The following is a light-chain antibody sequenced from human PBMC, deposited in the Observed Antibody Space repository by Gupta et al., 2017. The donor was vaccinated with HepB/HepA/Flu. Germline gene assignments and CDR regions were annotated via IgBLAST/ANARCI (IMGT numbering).Light chain of an antibody. CDR3: GTWDSSLSADV. Sequence: SVLTQPPSVSAAPGQKVTISCSGSSSNIGNNYVSWYQQLPGTAPNLLIYDNNKRPSGIPDRFSGSKSGTSATLGITGLQTGDEADYYCGTWDSSLSADVFGGGTKLTVL. V-gene: IGLV1-51*01. J-gene: IGLJ3*02. CDR2: DNN. CDR1: SSNIGNNY.